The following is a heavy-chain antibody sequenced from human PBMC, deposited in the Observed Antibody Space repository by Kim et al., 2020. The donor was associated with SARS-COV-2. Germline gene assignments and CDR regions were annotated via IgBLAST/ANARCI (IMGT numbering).Heavy chain of an antibody. V-gene: IGHV3-23*01. Sequence: GGSLRLSCAVSGFTFSSYAMSWVRQAPGKGLEWVSGISISGGSTYYADSVKGRFTISRDNSKNTLCLQMNSLRAEDTAVYYCAKDVVAGRPNDGFDIWGQGTVVTVSS. CDR2: ISISGGST. CDR1: GFTFSSYA. CDR3: AKDVVAGRPNDGFDI. J-gene: IGHJ3*02. D-gene: IGHD6-19*01.